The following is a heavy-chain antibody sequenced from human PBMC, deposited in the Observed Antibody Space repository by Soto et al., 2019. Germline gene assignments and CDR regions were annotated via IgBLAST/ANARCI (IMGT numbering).Heavy chain of an antibody. CDR2: INYSGST. J-gene: IGHJ4*02. Sequence: SETLSLTCTVSGETINSRSSYWGWIRQPPGKGLEWIGSINYSGSTYYNPSLKSRITISVDTSKNQFSLKLSSVTAADTAVYFCAKTGFWSDYRVADYWGQGTLVTVSS. D-gene: IGHD3-3*01. CDR1: GETINSRSSY. CDR3: AKTGFWSDYRVADY. V-gene: IGHV4-39*01.